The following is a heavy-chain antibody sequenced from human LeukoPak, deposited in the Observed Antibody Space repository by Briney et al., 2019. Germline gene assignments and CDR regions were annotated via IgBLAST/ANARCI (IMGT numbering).Heavy chain of an antibody. CDR2: ISYDGSNK. CDR3: AKLPQYGDPRGRGDY. Sequence: RGSLRLSCAASGFTFSSYGMHWVRQAPGKGLEWVAVISYDGSNKYYADSVKGRFTISRDNSKNTLYLQMNSLRAEDTAVYYCAKLPQYGDPRGRGDYWGQGTLVTVSS. J-gene: IGHJ4*02. CDR1: GFTFSSYG. D-gene: IGHD4-17*01. V-gene: IGHV3-30*18.